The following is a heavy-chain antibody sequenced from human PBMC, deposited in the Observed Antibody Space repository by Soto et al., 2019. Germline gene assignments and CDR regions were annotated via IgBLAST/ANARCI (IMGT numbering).Heavy chain of an antibody. D-gene: IGHD3-3*01. CDR2: IKSKTDGETI. V-gene: IGHV3-15*01. Sequence: GGSLRLSCAASGFTFSKAWMSWVRQVPGKGLEWVGRIKSKTDGETIDYAAPVKGRFTISRDDSKNMLYLQMHSLKTEDTAVYYCVRHYDFWSGYSNWFDPWGQGTQVTVS. CDR1: GFTFSKAW. CDR3: VRHYDFWSGYSNWFDP. J-gene: IGHJ5*02.